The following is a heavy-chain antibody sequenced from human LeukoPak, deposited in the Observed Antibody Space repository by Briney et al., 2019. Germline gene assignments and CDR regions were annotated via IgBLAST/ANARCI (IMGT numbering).Heavy chain of an antibody. CDR1: GFNFRAYW. D-gene: IGHD1/OR15-1a*01. Sequence: GGSLRLSCTTSGFNFRAYWMAWVRQAPGKGLEWVSAISGSDGSTYYADSVKGRFTISRDNSKNTLYLQMNSLRAEDTAIYYCAKVGGNKAPFDYWGQGTLVTVSS. CDR3: AKVGGNKAPFDY. CDR2: ISGSDGST. V-gene: IGHV3-23*01. J-gene: IGHJ4*02.